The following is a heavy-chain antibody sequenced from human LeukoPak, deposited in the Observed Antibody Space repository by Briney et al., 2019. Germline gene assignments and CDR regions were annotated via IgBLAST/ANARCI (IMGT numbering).Heavy chain of an antibody. V-gene: IGHV1-69*13. CDR3: ARAAMNLDGYNWWYFDY. Sequence: SVKVSCKASGGTFSSYAISWVRQAPGQGLEWMGGIIPIFGTANYAQKFQGRVTITADESTSTAYMELSSLRSEDTAVYYCARAAMNLDGYNWWYFDYWGQGTVVTISS. CDR1: GGTFSSYA. J-gene: IGHJ4*02. D-gene: IGHD5-24*01. CDR2: IIPIFGTA.